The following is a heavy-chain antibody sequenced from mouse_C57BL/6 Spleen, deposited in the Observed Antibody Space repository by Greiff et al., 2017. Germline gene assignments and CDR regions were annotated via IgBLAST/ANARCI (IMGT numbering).Heavy chain of an antibody. D-gene: IGHD2-3*01. V-gene: IGHV1-61*01. J-gene: IGHJ2*01. CDR2: IYPSDSET. Sequence: QVQLKQPGAELVRPGSSVKLSCKASGYTFTSYWMDWVKQRPGQGLEWIGNIYPSDSETHYNQKFKDKATLTVDKSSSTAYMQLSSLTSEDSAVYYCARRGDGYSFDYWGQGTTLTVSS. CDR1: GYTFTSYW. CDR3: ARRGDGYSFDY.